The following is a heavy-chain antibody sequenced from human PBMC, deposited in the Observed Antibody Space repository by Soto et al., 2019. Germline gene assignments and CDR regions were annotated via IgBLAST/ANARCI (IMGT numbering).Heavy chain of an antibody. V-gene: IGHV1-2*02. Sequence: GASVKVSCKTSGYTFTDYYIHRVRQAPGQGLEWMGWINPNSGGTNYPQNFQGRVTMTRNTSISTAYMELGRLRFDDTATYHCARDRIAGTAGYCTTTGCYTNRFAPWGQGTLVTVSA. CDR2: INPNSGGT. CDR1: GYTFTDYY. CDR3: ARDRIAGTAGYCTTTGCYTNRFAP. J-gene: IGHJ5*02. D-gene: IGHD2-2*02.